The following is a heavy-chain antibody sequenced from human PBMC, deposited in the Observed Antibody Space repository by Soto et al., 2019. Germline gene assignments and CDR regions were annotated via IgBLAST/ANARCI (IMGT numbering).Heavy chain of an antibody. V-gene: IGHV3-30-3*01. J-gene: IGHJ6*02. CDR3: ARPQTYDYGGNGSGYYYYYGMDV. Sequence: QVQLVESGGGVVQPGRSLRLSCAASGFTFSSYAMHWVRQAPGKGLEWVAVISYDGSNKYYADSVKGRFTISRDNSKNTLYLQMNSLRAEETAVYYCARPQTYDYGGNGSGYYYYYGMDVWGQGTTVTVSS. D-gene: IGHD4-17*01. CDR1: GFTFSSYA. CDR2: ISYDGSNK.